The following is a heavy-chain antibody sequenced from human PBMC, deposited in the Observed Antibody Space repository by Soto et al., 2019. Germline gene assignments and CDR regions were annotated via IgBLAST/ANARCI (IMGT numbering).Heavy chain of an antibody. CDR2: ISGSGGST. V-gene: IGHV3-23*01. D-gene: IGHD1-26*01. Sequence: GGSLRLSCAASGFTFSSYAMSWVRQAPGKGLKWVSAISGSGGSTYYADSVKGRFTISRDNSKNTLYLQMNSLRAEDTAVYYCAKDSTRGVGATYPGRWGEFDYWGQGTLVTVSS. CDR1: GFTFSSYA. J-gene: IGHJ4*02. CDR3: AKDSTRGVGATYPGRWGEFDY.